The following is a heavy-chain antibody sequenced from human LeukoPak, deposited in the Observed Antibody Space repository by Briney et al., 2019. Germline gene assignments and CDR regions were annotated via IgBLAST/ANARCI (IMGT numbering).Heavy chain of an antibody. CDR2: MNPNSGKT. V-gene: IGHV1-8*01. J-gene: IGHJ6*02. D-gene: IGHD3-22*01. CDR1: GYTFTSYD. Sequence: ASVKVSCKASGYTFTSYDINWVRQATGQGLEWMGWMNPNSGKTGYAQSFQGRVSMTRDTSTDTDYMELNSLRSEDTAVYYCARDYFETSGSVYHFYGLDVWGLGTTVTVSS. CDR3: ARDYFETSGSVYHFYGLDV.